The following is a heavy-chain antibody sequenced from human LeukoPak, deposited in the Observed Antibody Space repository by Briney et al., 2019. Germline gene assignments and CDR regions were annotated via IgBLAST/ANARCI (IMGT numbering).Heavy chain of an antibody. CDR1: GYTFTSYG. J-gene: IGHJ4*02. Sequence: ASVKVSCRASGYTFTSYGISWVRQAPGQGLEWMGWISAYNGNTNYAQKLQGRVTMTTDTSTSTAYMELRSLRSDDTAVYYCARSRGLGDILTNFDYWGQGTLVTVSS. CDR2: ISAYNGNT. D-gene: IGHD3-9*01. CDR3: ARSRGLGDILTNFDY. V-gene: IGHV1-18*04.